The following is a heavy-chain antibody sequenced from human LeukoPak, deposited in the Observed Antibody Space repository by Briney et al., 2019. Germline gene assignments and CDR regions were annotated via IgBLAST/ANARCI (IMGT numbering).Heavy chain of an antibody. CDR3: ARITPGTYDRILEAEESRYYFDY. Sequence: SETLSLTCSVSGVSISAYYWSWIRQPAGKGLEWIGRIYPGESIYASENTNYNPSLKSRVSMSGDTSKNQFSLKLSSVTAADTAVYYCARITPGTYDRILEAEESRYYFDYWGQGTLVTVSS. CDR2: IYPGESIYASENT. CDR1: GVSISAYY. V-gene: IGHV4-4*07. D-gene: IGHD3-22*01. J-gene: IGHJ4*02.